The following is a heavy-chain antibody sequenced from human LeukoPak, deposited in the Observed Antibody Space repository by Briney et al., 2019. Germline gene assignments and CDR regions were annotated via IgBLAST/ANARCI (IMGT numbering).Heavy chain of an antibody. V-gene: IGHV4-59*08. Sequence: PSETLSLTCTVSGGSISSYYWSWIRQPPGKGLEWIGYIYYSGSTNYNPSLKSRVAISADTSKNQFSLKLSSVTAADAAMYYCARHASSGSYDYWGQGTLVTVSS. J-gene: IGHJ4*02. CDR2: IYYSGST. CDR1: GGSISSYY. D-gene: IGHD1-26*01. CDR3: ARHASSGSYDY.